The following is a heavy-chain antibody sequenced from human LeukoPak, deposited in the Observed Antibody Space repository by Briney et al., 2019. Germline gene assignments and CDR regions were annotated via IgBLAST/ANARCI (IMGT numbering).Heavy chain of an antibody. D-gene: IGHD6-13*01. Sequence: GASVKVSCKVSGYTLTELSMHWVRQTPGKGLEWMGGFDPEDGDTIYAQKFQGRVTMTEDTSTDTAYMELTGLRSEDTAVYYCATEPTNIAAAVTFNYWGQGTLVTVSS. CDR1: GYTLTELS. CDR2: FDPEDGDT. J-gene: IGHJ4*02. CDR3: ATEPTNIAAAVTFNY. V-gene: IGHV1-24*01.